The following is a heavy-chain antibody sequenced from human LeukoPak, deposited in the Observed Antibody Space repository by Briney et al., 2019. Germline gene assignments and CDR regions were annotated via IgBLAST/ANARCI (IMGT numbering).Heavy chain of an antibody. Sequence: SPTLSLTCAISGDSVSSNSAAWNWLRQSPSRGLEWLGRTYYRSKWYNDYAGSVKSRITIKPDTSKNQFSLQLNSVTLEDTAVYYCARDGVRGVTRRFDPWGQGTLVTVSS. CDR3: ARDGVRGVTRRFDP. J-gene: IGHJ5*02. CDR1: GDSVSSNSAA. V-gene: IGHV6-1*01. D-gene: IGHD3-10*01. CDR2: TYYRSKWYN.